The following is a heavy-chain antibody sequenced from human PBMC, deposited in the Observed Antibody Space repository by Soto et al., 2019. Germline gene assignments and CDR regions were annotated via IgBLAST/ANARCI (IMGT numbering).Heavy chain of an antibody. CDR2: ISYSGST. D-gene: IGHD4-4*01. CDR3: ARDSTVTTSYGMDV. J-gene: IGHJ6*02. CDR1: GGSISSGGYF. V-gene: IGHV4-31*03. Sequence: QVQLQESGPGLVKPSQTLSLTCTVSGGSISSGGYFWNWIRQHPGKGLEWIGYISYSGSTNYNPSLQSRVTISVDTSKNHFSLRVSSVTAADTAVYYCARDSTVTTSYGMDVWGQGTTVTVSS.